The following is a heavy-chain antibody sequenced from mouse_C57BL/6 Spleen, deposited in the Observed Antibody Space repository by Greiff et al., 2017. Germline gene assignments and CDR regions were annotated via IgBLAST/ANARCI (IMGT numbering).Heavy chain of an antibody. Sequence: EVQVVESGAELVRPGASVKLSCTASGFNIKDDYMHWVKQRPEQGLEWIGWIDPENGDTEYASKFQGKATITADTSSNTAYLQLSSLTSEDTAVYYCTTLLRYYWGQGTTLTVSS. V-gene: IGHV14-4*01. CDR3: TTLLRYY. CDR2: IDPENGDT. CDR1: GFNIKDDY. D-gene: IGHD1-1*01. J-gene: IGHJ2*01.